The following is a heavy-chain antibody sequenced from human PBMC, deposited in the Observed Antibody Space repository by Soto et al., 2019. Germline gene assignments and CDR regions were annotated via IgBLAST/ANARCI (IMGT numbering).Heavy chain of an antibody. V-gene: IGHV3-74*01. CDR2: IESGGSGT. CDR3: GGVFDF. D-gene: IGHD2-8*01. Sequence: GALRLSCAASGFRLSDYWSHWVRQAPGKGLVWVSRIESGGSGTSYADSVKGRFTISRDNAKNTVYLQMNSLRDEDTAMYYCGGVFDFWGQGTPVTVSS. CDR1: GFRLSDYW. J-gene: IGHJ4*02.